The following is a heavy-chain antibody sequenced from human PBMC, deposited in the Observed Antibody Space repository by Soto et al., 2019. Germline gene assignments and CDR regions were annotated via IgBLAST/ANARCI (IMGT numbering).Heavy chain of an antibody. CDR3: ASEGSGDHDLHY. V-gene: IGHV3-33*01. Sequence: QVQLVESGGGVVQPGRSLRLSCAASGFTFSRYGMHWVRQAPGKAREWVAVIRYDGSNKYYADSVKGRFTISRDNPKNTLYLKMYSLRAEGTAVDYCASEGSGDHDLHYWGQGTLVVVSS. D-gene: IGHD3-10*01. J-gene: IGHJ4*02. CDR1: GFTFSRYG. CDR2: IRYDGSNK.